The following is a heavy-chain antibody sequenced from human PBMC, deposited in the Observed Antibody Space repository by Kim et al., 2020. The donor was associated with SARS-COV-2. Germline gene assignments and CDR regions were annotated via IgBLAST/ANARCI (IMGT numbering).Heavy chain of an antibody. J-gene: IGHJ4*02. Sequence: SETLSLTCTVSGGSISSYYWSWIRQPPGKGLEWIGYIYYSGSTNYNPSLKSRVTISVDTSKNQFSLKLSSVTAADTAVYYCARKGASSGWYYFDYWGQGTLVTVSS. D-gene: IGHD6-19*01. V-gene: IGHV4-59*13. CDR2: IYYSGST. CDR1: GGSISSYY. CDR3: ARKGASSGWYYFDY.